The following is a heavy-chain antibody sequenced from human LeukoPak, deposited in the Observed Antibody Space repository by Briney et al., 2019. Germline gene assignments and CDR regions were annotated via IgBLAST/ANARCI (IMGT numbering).Heavy chain of an antibody. J-gene: IGHJ4*02. CDR1: GFTFSDYY. V-gene: IGHV3-11*01. CDR2: ISSSGSTI. CDR3: AREGLYDSSGYPLWGY. Sequence: GGSLRLSCAASGFTFSDYYMSWIRQAPGKGLEWVSYISSSGSTIYYADSVKGRFTISRGNAKNSLYLQMNSLRAEDTAVYYCAREGLYDSSGYPLWGYWGQGTLVTVSS. D-gene: IGHD3-22*01.